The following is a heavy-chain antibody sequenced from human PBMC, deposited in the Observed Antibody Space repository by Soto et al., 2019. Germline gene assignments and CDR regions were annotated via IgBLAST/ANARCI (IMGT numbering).Heavy chain of an antibody. V-gene: IGHV4-61*01. CDR2: IYYTGST. Sequence: SETLSLTCTVSGGPVRSGTHYWSWIRQPPGKGLEWIGYIYYTGSTIYNPSLKSRVTMLVDTSKNQFSLQLKSVTAADTAVYYCARAPYSYGNPTSGLDYWGQGTLVTVSS. CDR1: GGPVRSGTHY. J-gene: IGHJ4*02. CDR3: ARAPYSYGNPTSGLDY. D-gene: IGHD5-18*01.